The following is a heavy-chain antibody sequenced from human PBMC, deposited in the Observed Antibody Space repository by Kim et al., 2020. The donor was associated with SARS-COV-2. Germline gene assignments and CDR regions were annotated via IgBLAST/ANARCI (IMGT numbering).Heavy chain of an antibody. Sequence: GGSLRLSCAASGFTFSSYGMHWVRQAPGKGLEWVAAISYDGSTKYYAGSVKGRFTISRDNSKNTLYLQMNSLRAEDTAVYYCARARQGTGGRVGDYWGQGTLVTVSS. CDR1: GFTFSSYG. V-gene: IGHV3-33*05. CDR3: ARARQGTGGRVGDY. CDR2: ISYDGSTK. J-gene: IGHJ4*02. D-gene: IGHD7-27*01.